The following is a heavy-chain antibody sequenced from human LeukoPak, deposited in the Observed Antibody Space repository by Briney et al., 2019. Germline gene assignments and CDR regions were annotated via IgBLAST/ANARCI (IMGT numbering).Heavy chain of an antibody. D-gene: IGHD1-26*01. CDR2: ISGSSSYI. CDR3: ARDLLGWELHYFDY. J-gene: IGHJ4*02. Sequence: GGSLRLSCAASGFTFSTYNMNWVRHAPGKGLEWVSSISGSSSYIYYADSVKGRFSISRDNAKNSLYLQMNSLRAEDTAVYYCARDLLGWELHYFDYWGQGTLVTVSS. CDR1: GFTFSTYN. V-gene: IGHV3-21*01.